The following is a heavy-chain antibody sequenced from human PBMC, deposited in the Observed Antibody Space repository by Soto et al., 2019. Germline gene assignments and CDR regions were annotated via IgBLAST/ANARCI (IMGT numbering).Heavy chain of an antibody. CDR3: ARGVEMATKIFDY. Sequence: AASVKVSCKASGGTFSSYAISWVRQAPGQGLEWMGGIIPIFGTANYAQKFQGRVTITADESTSTAYMELSSLRSEDTAVYYCARGVEMATKIFDYWGQGTLVTVSS. CDR1: GGTFSSYA. J-gene: IGHJ4*02. CDR2: IIPIFGTA. V-gene: IGHV1-69*13. D-gene: IGHD5-12*01.